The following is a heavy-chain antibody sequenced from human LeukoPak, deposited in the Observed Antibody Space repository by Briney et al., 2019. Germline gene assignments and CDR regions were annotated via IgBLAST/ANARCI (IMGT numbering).Heavy chain of an antibody. CDR3: TRNSTL. CDR2: IKSKIDGGPI. V-gene: IGHV3-15*01. D-gene: IGHD5-24*01. J-gene: IGHJ4*02. CDR1: GCSLTDSW. Sequence: PGESLTLSCSASGCSLTDSWMSWVRQAPGKGLEWVGQIKSKIDGGPISYAGAVRGRFTISRDDSQNTLYLQLNSLKTEDTAVYYCTRNSTLWGQGALVTVSS.